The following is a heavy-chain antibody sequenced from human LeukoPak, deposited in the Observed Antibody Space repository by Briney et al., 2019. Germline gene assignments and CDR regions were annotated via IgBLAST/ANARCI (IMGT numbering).Heavy chain of an antibody. CDR2: ISAYNGNT. D-gene: IGHD4-17*01. Sequence: ASVKVSCKASGYTFTSYGISWVRQAPGQGLEWMGWISAYNGNTNYAQKFQGRVTMTTDTSTSTAYMELRSLRSDDTAVYYCARDPTTVTPRILRYWGQGTLVTVSS. V-gene: IGHV1-18*01. J-gene: IGHJ4*02. CDR1: GYTFTSYG. CDR3: ARDPTTVTPRILRY.